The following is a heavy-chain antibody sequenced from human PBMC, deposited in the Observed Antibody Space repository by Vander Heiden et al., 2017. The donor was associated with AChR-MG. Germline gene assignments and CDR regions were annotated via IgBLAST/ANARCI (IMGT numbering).Heavy chain of an antibody. CDR1: GYTLTSYY. D-gene: IGHD2-2*01. V-gene: IGHV1-46*01. CDR2: INPSGGST. Sequence: QVQLVQSGAEVKKPGASVKVSCKASGYTLTSYYMHWVRQAPGQGLGWMGIINPSGGSTSYAQKFQGRVTMTRDTSTSTVYMELSSLRSEDTAVYYCARDIVVVPAARGMDVWGQGTTVTVSS. CDR3: ARDIVVVPAARGMDV. J-gene: IGHJ6*02.